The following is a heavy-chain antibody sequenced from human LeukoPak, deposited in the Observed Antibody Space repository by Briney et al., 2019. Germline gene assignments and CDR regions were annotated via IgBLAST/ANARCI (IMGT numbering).Heavy chain of an antibody. Sequence: SETLSLTCTVSGGSTSSSNYYWGWIRQPPGKDLEWIGSIYYSGSTYYNPSLKSRVSISIDTSKNQFSLKLSSVTAADTAVYYCAGLGYCSSTSCYYYYGMDVWGQGTTVTVSS. CDR2: IYYSGST. V-gene: IGHV4-39*07. CDR3: AGLGYCSSTSCYYYYGMDV. J-gene: IGHJ6*02. CDR1: GGSTSSSNYY. D-gene: IGHD2-2*01.